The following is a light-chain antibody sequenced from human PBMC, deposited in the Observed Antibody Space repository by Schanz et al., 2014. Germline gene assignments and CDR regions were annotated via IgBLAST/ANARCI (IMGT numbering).Light chain of an antibody. CDR2: SNN. CDR3: AAWDDSLNGVV. V-gene: IGLV1-44*01. J-gene: IGLJ2*01. Sequence: QSVLTQPPSASGTPGQRVTISCSGSSSNIGSDTVSWYHQLPGAAPKLLIYSNNQRPSGVPDRFSGSKSGTSASLAIRGLRSEDEADYYCAAWDDSLNGVVFGGGTKLT. CDR1: SSNIGSDT.